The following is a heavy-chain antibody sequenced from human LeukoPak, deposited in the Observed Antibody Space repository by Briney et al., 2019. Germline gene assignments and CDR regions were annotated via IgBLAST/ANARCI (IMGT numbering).Heavy chain of an antibody. CDR1: GYTFTGYY. CDR3: ARSAGRGVAIFGVVIRSYYYMDV. V-gene: IGHV1-2*02. D-gene: IGHD3-3*01. Sequence: GASVKVSCKASGYTFTGYYMHWLQQAPGQGLEWTGWINPNSGGTNYAQKFQGRVTMTRDTSISTAYMELSRLRSDDTAVYYCARSAGRGVAIFGVVIRSYYYMDVWGKGTTVTVSS. J-gene: IGHJ6*03. CDR2: INPNSGGT.